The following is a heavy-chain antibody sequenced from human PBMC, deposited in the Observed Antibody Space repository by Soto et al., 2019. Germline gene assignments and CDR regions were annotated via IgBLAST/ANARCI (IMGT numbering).Heavy chain of an antibody. Sequence: QVQLVQSGAEVKKPGASVKVSCKASGYNFSSYDINWVRQATGQGLEWVGWVSPNNGNTSYAQKLQGRVTMTKNNSISTDYMELSSLRPEDTAVYYCAREGYSSSSGHSGNWFDPWGQGTLVTVSS. CDR2: VSPNNGNT. V-gene: IGHV1-8*01. CDR3: AREGYSSSSGHSGNWFDP. D-gene: IGHD6-6*01. CDR1: GYNFSSYD. J-gene: IGHJ5*02.